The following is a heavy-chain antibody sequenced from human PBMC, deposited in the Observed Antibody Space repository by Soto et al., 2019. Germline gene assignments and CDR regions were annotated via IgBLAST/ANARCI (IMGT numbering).Heavy chain of an antibody. V-gene: IGHV3-30*18. Sequence: GGSLRLSCAASGFTFSDHYMDWVRQAPGKGLEWVAVISYDGSNKYYADSVKGRFTISRDNSKNTLYLQMNSLRAEDTAVYYCAKDGDADGYYYYGMDVWGQGTTVTVSS. D-gene: IGHD2-21*02. CDR1: GFTFSDHY. J-gene: IGHJ6*02. CDR2: ISYDGSNK. CDR3: AKDGDADGYYYYGMDV.